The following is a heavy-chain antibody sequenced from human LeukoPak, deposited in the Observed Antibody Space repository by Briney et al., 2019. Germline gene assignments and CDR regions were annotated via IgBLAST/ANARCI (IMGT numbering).Heavy chain of an antibody. D-gene: IGHD3-10*01. CDR2: IYSGGST. V-gene: IGHV3-53*01. CDR3: ARGARDYYGSGSYLTWDY. Sequence: GGSLRLSCAASGFTVSSNYMSWVRQAPGKGLEWVSVIYSGGSTYYADSVKGRFTISRDNSKNTLYLQMNSLRAEDTAVYYCARGARDYYGSGSYLTWDYWGQGTLVTVSS. CDR1: GFTVSSNY. J-gene: IGHJ4*02.